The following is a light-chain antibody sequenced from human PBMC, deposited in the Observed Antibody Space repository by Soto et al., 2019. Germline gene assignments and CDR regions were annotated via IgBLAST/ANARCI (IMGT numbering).Light chain of an antibody. CDR1: QSLSKS. CDR3: QQRSSWPLT. V-gene: IGKV3-11*01. CDR2: GAS. Sequence: EIVLTQSPATLSLSPGERATLSCRASQSLSKSLVWYHQKPGQAPRLLIDGASNSATGIPARFSGSGSGTDFTLTISSLEPEDFAVYFCQQRSSWPLTFGGGTKVEIK. J-gene: IGKJ4*02.